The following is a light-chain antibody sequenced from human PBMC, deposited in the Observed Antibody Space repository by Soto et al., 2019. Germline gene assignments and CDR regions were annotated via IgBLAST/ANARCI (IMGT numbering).Light chain of an antibody. CDR1: QGVSSND. V-gene: IGKV3-20*01. CDR2: GAS. J-gene: IGKJ4*01. CDR3: QQYGSSPLT. Sequence: EIVLTQSPGTLSLSPGERATLFCRASQGVSSNDLAWYQQKLGRAPRLLIYGASSRATGIPDRFSGSGSGEDFTLTISRLEPEDFAVYYCQQYGSSPLTFGGGTKVEIK.